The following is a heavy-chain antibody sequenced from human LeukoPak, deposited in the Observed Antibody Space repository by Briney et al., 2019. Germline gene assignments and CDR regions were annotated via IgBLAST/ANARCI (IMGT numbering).Heavy chain of an antibody. D-gene: IGHD5-18*01. Sequence: GGSLRLSCAASGFTFSSYAMHWVRQAPGKGLEYVSAISSNGGSTYYANSVKGRFTISRDNSKNTLYLQMGSLRAEDMAVYYCARRYSYMFDFLGQGTLVTVSS. J-gene: IGHJ4*02. CDR2: ISSNGGST. CDR3: ARRYSYMFDF. V-gene: IGHV3-64*01. CDR1: GFTFSSYA.